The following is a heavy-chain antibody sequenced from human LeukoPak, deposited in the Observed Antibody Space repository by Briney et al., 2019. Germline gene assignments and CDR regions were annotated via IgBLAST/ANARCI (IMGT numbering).Heavy chain of an antibody. Sequence: SVKVSCKASAGTFSSYAISWVRQAPGQGLEWVGGIIPIFGTANYAQKFQGRVTITADESTSTAYMELSSLRSEDTAVYYCARDRGDGYTSRVYYFDYWGQGTLVTVSS. J-gene: IGHJ4*02. CDR2: IIPIFGTA. V-gene: IGHV1-69*13. CDR3: ARDRGDGYTSRVYYFDY. CDR1: AGTFSSYA. D-gene: IGHD5-24*01.